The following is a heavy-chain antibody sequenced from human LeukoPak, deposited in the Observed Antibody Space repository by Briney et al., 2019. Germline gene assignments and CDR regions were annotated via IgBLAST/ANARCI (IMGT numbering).Heavy chain of an antibody. CDR1: GFTFSSYS. CDR3: ARGVSGSYSPFDF. CDR2: IFYASNII. D-gene: IGHD1-26*01. J-gene: IGHJ4*02. V-gene: IGHV3-48*02. Sequence: GGSLRLSCAASGFTFSSYSMNWVRQAQGKGLEWVSHIFYASNIIYYADSVKGRFTISRDNAKNSLYLQMNSLRDDDTAVYYCARGVSGSYSPFDFWGQGTLVTVSS.